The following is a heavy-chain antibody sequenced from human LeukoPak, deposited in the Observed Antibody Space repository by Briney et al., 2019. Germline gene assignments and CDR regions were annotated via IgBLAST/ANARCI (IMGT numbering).Heavy chain of an antibody. D-gene: IGHD2-15*01. CDR1: GFIFSNYA. Sequence: QSGGSLRLSCAASGFIFSNYAMHWVRQAPGKGLEWVAVISYDGSNKYYADSAKGRFTISRDNAKNTLYLQMNSLRAGDTAVYYCASTPNGVAAIYFDYWGQGTLVTVSS. V-gene: IGHV3-30*04. CDR3: ASTPNGVAAIYFDY. J-gene: IGHJ4*02. CDR2: ISYDGSNK.